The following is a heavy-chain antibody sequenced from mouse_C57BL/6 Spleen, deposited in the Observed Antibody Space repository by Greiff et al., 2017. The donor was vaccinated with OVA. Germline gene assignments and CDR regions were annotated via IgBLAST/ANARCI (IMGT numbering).Heavy chain of an antibody. CDR2: ISYDGSN. V-gene: IGHV3-6*01. CDR3: ARDGYSAMDY. CDR1: GYSITSGYY. Sequence: EVKLQESGPGLVKPSQSLSLTCSVTGYSITSGYYWNWIRQFPGNNLEWMGYISYDGSNNYNPSLKNRISITRDTSKNQFFLKLNSVTTEDTATYYCARDGYSAMDYWGQGTSVTVSS. J-gene: IGHJ4*01.